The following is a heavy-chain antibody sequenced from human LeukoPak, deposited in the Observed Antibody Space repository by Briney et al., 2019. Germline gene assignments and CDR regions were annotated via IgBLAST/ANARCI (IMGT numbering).Heavy chain of an antibody. CDR3: ARGWYSSSWYPDYGDY. CDR2: IWYDGSNK. J-gene: IGHJ4*02. Sequence: TLTLTCAASGFTFSSNGMHWVRQAPGKGLEWVAVIWYDGSNKYYADSVKGRFTISRDNSKNTLYLQMIRLRAEDTAVYYCARGWYSSSWYPDYGDYWGQGTLVTVSS. CDR1: GFTFSSNG. D-gene: IGHD6-13*01. V-gene: IGHV3-33*01.